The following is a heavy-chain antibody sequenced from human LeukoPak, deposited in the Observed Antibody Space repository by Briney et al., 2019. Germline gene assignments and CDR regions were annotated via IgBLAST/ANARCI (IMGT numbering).Heavy chain of an antibody. CDR1: GYTFTSYG. Sequence: GASVKVSCKASGYTFTSYGINWVRQAPGQGLEWMGWISVYNGNTNYPQKLQGRVTLTTDTSTSTAYMELRSLRSDDTAVYYCARDERLGYCSGGNCHSYFEYWGQGTLVTVSS. D-gene: IGHD2-15*01. CDR3: ARDERLGYCSGGNCHSYFEY. CDR2: ISVYNGNT. J-gene: IGHJ4*02. V-gene: IGHV1-18*01.